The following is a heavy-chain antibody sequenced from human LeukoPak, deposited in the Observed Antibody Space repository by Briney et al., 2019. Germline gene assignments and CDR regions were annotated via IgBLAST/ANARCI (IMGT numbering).Heavy chain of an antibody. CDR1: GGSISSGDYY. CDR2: IYTSGST. V-gene: IGHV4-61*08. D-gene: IGHD3-22*01. Sequence: SETLSLTCTVSGGSISSGDYYWSWIRQPPGKGLEWIGRIYTSGSTNYNPSLKSRVTMSVDTSKNQFSLKLSSVTAADTAVYYCARGLYYYESSGYLYYFDYWGQGTLVTVSS. J-gene: IGHJ4*02. CDR3: ARGLYYYESSGYLYYFDY.